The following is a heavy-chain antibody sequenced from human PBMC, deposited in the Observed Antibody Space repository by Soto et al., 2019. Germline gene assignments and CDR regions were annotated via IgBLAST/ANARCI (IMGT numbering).Heavy chain of an antibody. D-gene: IGHD3-22*01. CDR1: GYTLTELS. J-gene: IGHJ4*02. CDR2: FDPEDGET. Sequence: ASVKVSCKVSGYTLTELSMHWVRQAPGKGLEWMGGFDPEDGETIYAQKFQGRVTMTEDTSTDTAYMELSSLRSEDTAVDYCATDYGERINYYDSIGDYSDWGQGTLVTVSS. CDR3: ATDYGERINYYDSIGDYSD. V-gene: IGHV1-24*01.